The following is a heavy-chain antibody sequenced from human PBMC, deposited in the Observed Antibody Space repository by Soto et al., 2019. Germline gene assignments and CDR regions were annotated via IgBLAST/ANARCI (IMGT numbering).Heavy chain of an antibody. D-gene: IGHD5-12*01. CDR3: ARESGGATATLDYYYFYMDV. V-gene: IGHV1-2*04. CDR2: INPNGGVT. J-gene: IGHJ6*03. CDR1: GDSFNDYY. Sequence: QVQLVQSGAEVRKPGASVTVSCRSSGDSFNDYYIHWVRQAPGQGFEWMGWINPNGGVTKYAQKFQCWVSMTRDKSIRTVYMQLSRLRSDDTAVYYCARESGGATATLDYYYFYMDVWGTGTTVTVSS.